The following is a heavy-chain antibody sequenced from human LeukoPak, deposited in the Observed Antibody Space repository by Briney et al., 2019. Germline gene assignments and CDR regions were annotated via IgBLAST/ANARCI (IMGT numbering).Heavy chain of an antibody. CDR2: IIPILGIA. Sequence: SVTVSCKASGGTFSSYAISWVRQAPGQGLEWMGRIIPILGIANYAQKFQGRVTITADKSTSTAYMELSSLRSEDTAVYYCASGYSSSWYVEWFDPWGQGTLVTVSS. CDR1: GGTFSSYA. D-gene: IGHD6-13*01. J-gene: IGHJ5*02. CDR3: ASGYSSSWYVEWFDP. V-gene: IGHV1-69*04.